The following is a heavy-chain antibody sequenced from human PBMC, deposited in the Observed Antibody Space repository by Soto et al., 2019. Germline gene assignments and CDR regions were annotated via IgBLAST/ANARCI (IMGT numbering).Heavy chain of an antibody. V-gene: IGHV1-69*06. CDR1: GGTFSSYA. CDR2: IIPIFGTA. CDR3: ARDLAGSSYYYGIDV. Sequence: ASVKVSCKASGGTFSSYAISWVRQAPGQGLEWMGGIIPIFGTANYAQKFQGRVTITADKSTSTAYMELSSLRSEDTAVYYCARDLAGSSYYYGIDVWGEGTTVTVPS. J-gene: IGHJ6*04.